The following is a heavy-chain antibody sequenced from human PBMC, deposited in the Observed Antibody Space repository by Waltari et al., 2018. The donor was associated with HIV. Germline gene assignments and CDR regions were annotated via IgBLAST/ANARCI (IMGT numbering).Heavy chain of an antibody. J-gene: IGHJ4*02. V-gene: IGHV3-74*01. CDR3: ARRHSSEGILDY. CDR2: INGDERRI. CDR1: GFTFSNYW. D-gene: IGHD6-19*01. Sequence: EVQLVESGGGLVQPGGSLRLSCVASGFTFSNYWMHWVRQGPGKGLVWGSRINGDERRILYADSVKGRFTISRDNARNTLYLQMNSLRAEDTAVYYCARRHSSEGILDYWGQGTLVTVSS.